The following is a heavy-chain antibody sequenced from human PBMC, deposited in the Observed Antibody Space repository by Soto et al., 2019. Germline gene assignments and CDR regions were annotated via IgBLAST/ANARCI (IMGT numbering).Heavy chain of an antibody. Sequence: SETLSLTCTVSGGSIYRSGYYWGWIRQPPGRGLEWIGNIDYNGVTYSNPSLKSRVTISRDTSKNRFSLKLTSVTAADTAMYYCGKVLVGATGHTDSDYWGPGTLVTVS. CDR2: IDYNGVT. J-gene: IGHJ4*02. CDR1: GGSIYRSGYY. V-gene: IGHV4-39*01. D-gene: IGHD2-15*01. CDR3: GKVLVGATGHTDSDY.